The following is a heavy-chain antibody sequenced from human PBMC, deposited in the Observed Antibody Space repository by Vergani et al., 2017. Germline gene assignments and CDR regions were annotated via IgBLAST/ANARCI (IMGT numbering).Heavy chain of an antibody. Sequence: EVQLLESGGGLVQPGGSLRLSCAASGFTFDDYGMSWVRQAPGKGLEWVSGINWNGDSRGYADSVKGRFTISRDNSKNTLYLEMKSLRVEDTAVYYCARARCGGACFMSNWLDTWGQGTLVSVSS. CDR3: ARARCGGACFMSNWLDT. CDR2: INWNGDSR. V-gene: IGHV3-20*04. D-gene: IGHD2-21*02. J-gene: IGHJ5*02. CDR1: GFTFDDYG.